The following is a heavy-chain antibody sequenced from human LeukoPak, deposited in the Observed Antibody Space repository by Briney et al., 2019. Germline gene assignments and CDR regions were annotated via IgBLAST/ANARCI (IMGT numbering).Heavy chain of an antibody. CDR3: ARDRDYVSSGWSSYAFDI. D-gene: IGHD6-19*01. CDR1: GFTFSDYY. J-gene: IGHJ3*02. Sequence: PGGSLRLSCAASGFTFSDYYMSWIRQAPGKGLEWVSYISSSGSTIYYADSVKGRFTISRDNAKNSLYLQMNSLRAEDTAVYYCARDRDYVSSGWSSYAFDIWGQGTMVTVSS. V-gene: IGHV3-11*04. CDR2: ISSSGSTI.